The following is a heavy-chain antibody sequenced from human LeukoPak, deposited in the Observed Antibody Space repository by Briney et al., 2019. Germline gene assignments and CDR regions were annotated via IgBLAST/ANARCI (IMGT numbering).Heavy chain of an antibody. D-gene: IGHD3-10*01. CDR1: GGSISSYY. CDR2: IYYSGST. Sequence: SETLSLTCTVFGGSISSYYWSWIRQPPGKGLEWIGYIYYSGSTNYNPSLKSRVTISVDTSKNQFSLKLSSVTAADTAVYYCARVSLRGIDYWGQGTLVTVSS. J-gene: IGHJ4*02. V-gene: IGHV4-59*08. CDR3: ARVSLRGIDY.